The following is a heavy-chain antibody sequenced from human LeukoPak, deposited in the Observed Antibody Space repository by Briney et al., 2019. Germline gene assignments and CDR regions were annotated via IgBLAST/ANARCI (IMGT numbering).Heavy chain of an antibody. J-gene: IGHJ4*02. CDR3: ARDANHFDY. V-gene: IGHV3-30*04. CDR1: GLTFSTYT. Sequence: GGSLRLSCAASGLTFSTYTMYWVRQAPGKGLEWVAVISFDGGNKYYADSVKGRFTISRDNSENMLYLQMNSLTAEDTAVYYCARDANHFDYWGQGTLVTVSS. CDR2: ISFDGGNK.